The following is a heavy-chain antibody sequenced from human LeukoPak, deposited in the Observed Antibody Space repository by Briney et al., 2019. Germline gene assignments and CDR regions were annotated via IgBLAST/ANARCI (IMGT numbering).Heavy chain of an antibody. V-gene: IGHV1-69*13. CDR2: IIPIFGTA. D-gene: IGHD5-24*01. CDR3: ATDHSMANTAWWFDP. CDR1: GYTFNRYG. J-gene: IGHJ5*02. Sequence: SVKVSCKASGYTFNRYGMNWVRQAPGQGLEWMGGIIPIFGTANYAQKFQGRVTITADESTSTAYMELSSLRSEDTAFYYCATDHSMANTAWWFDPWGQGTLVTVSS.